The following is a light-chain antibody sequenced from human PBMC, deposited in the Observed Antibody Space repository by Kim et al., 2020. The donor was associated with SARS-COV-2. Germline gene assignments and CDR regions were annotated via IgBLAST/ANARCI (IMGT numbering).Light chain of an antibody. CDR2: AAS. Sequence: AIRMTQSPSSFSASTGDRVTITCRASQGISSNLVWYQQKPGKAPKLLIYAASTLHSGVPSRFSGSGSGTDFTLTISCLQSEAFATYYCQQYYSYPYSLGQGTKLEI. CDR3: QQYYSYPYS. J-gene: IGKJ2*01. CDR1: QGISSN. V-gene: IGKV1-8*01.